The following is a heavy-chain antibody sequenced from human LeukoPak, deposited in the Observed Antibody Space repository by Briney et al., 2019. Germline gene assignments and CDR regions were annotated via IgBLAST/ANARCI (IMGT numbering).Heavy chain of an antibody. D-gene: IGHD2/OR15-2a*01. CDR1: GYSIRSGYY. J-gene: IGHJ4*02. CDR3: ARDLLGNFDY. CDR2: IYHSGST. Sequence: SETLSLTCAVSGYSIRSGYYWGWIRQPPGKGLEWIGSIYHSGSTYYNPSLKSRVTISVDTSKNQFSLKLSSVTAADTAVYYCARDLLGNFDYWGQGTLVTVSS. V-gene: IGHV4-38-2*02.